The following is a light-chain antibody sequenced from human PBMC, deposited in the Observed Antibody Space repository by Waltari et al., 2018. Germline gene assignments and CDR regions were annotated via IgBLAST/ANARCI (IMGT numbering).Light chain of an antibody. J-gene: IGKJ4*01. CDR3: EQYITWPLS. Sequence: DIQMTQSPSTLSASVGDGVTLTCRASQSIGTCLAWYQQKPGEAPKLLIDWTSRLQGGVPSRFSGSGSGTEFTLTVSSLQPDDFAIYYCEQYITWPLSFGGGTKVELK. CDR2: WTS. CDR1: QSIGTC. V-gene: IGKV1-5*03.